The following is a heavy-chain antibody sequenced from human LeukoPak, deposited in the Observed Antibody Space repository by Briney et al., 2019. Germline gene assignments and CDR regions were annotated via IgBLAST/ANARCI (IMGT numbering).Heavy chain of an antibody. CDR1: AFTFSSYG. D-gene: IGHD5-18*01. CDR2: IQYDRTNE. J-gene: IGHJ6*03. Sequence: GGSLRLSCAASAFTFSSYGMHWVRQAPGKGLEWVAYIQYDRTNEQYAHSVKGRFRISRDNSNNILYLQMNSLRTEDTAVYYCARTTEGGYSYGYFYYYYMDVWGKGTTVTISS. CDR3: ARTTEGGYSYGYFYYYYMDV. V-gene: IGHV3-30*02.